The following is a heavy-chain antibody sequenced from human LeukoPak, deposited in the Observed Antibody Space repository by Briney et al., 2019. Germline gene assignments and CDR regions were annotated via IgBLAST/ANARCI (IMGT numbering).Heavy chain of an antibody. Sequence: GGSLRLSCAASGFTFDDYGMSWVRQAPGKGLEWVSGINWNGGSTGYADSVKGRFTIPRDNAKNSLYLQMNSLRAEDTAVYYCARVEIPWSFDYWGQGTLVTVSS. D-gene: IGHD2-21*01. CDR3: ARVEIPWSFDY. CDR2: INWNGGST. V-gene: IGHV3-20*04. J-gene: IGHJ4*02. CDR1: GFTFDDYG.